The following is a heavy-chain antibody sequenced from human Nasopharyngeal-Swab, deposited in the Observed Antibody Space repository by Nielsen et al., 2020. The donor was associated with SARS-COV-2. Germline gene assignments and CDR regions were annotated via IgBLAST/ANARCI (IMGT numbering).Heavy chain of an antibody. J-gene: IGHJ6*02. CDR2: INHSGST. Sequence: WIRQPPGKGLEWIGEINHSGSTYYNPSLKSRVTISVDTSKNQFSLKLSSVTAADTAVYYCASCRTSITIFGVVIRNGMDVWGQGTTVTVSS. D-gene: IGHD3-3*01. CDR3: ASCRTSITIFGVVIRNGMDV. V-gene: IGHV4-34*01.